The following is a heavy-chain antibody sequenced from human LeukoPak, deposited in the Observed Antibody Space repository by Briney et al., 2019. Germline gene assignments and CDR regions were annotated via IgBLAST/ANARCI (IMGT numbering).Heavy chain of an antibody. CDR2: ISGTSIYI. D-gene: IGHD2/OR15-2a*01. CDR1: GFTFSPYT. J-gene: IGHJ6*03. Sequence: PGGSLRLSCAASGFTFSPYTMNWVRQAPGKGLEWVSSISGTSIYIQYADSLKGRFTTSRDNARNSLYLQMDSLRAEDTAVYYCARVGSLSGVDYYTDVWGKGTTVTVSS. V-gene: IGHV3-21*01. CDR3: ARVGSLSGVDYYTDV.